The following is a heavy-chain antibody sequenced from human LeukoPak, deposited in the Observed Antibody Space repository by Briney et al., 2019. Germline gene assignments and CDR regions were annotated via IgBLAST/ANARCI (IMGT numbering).Heavy chain of an antibody. Sequence: ASVKVSCKASGYTFTGYYMHWVRQAPGQGLEWMGWINPNSGGTNYARKLQGRVTMTRDTSISTAYMELSRLRSDDTAVYYCAREGSGYDYLFDYWGQGTLVTVSS. CDR3: AREGSGYDYLFDY. D-gene: IGHD5-12*01. V-gene: IGHV1-2*02. CDR2: INPNSGGT. CDR1: GYTFTGYY. J-gene: IGHJ4*02.